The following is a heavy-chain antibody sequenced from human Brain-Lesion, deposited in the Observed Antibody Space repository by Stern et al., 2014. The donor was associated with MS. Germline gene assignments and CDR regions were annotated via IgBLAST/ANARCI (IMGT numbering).Heavy chain of an antibody. J-gene: IGHJ4*02. CDR3: AGGRFVNPAMDY. V-gene: IGHV3-7*01. Sequence: EVQLVESGGGLVQPGGSLRLSCVASGFTFSSYWMNWVRQAPGKGLEWVANIKQDGSEKFYGDSVKGRVTISRDNTQSSLYLQVNNLRAENTAVYFCAGGRFVNPAMDYWGRGTLVTVSS. CDR2: IKQDGSEK. CDR1: GFTFSSYW. D-gene: IGHD5-18*01.